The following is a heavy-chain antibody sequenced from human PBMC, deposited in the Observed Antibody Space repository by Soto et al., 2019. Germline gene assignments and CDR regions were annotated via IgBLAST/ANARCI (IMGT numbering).Heavy chain of an antibody. J-gene: IGHJ2*01. CDR2: IYCSGST. Sequence: SETLSLTCTVSGGYISSSSYYWGWIRQPPGKGLEWIGSIYCSGSTYYNPSLKSRVTISVDTSKNQFSLKLSSVTAADTAVYYCAKDPVGPDWYFDLWGRGPLVTVSS. CDR1: GGYISSSSYY. CDR3: AKDPVGPDWYFDL. V-gene: IGHV4-39*02.